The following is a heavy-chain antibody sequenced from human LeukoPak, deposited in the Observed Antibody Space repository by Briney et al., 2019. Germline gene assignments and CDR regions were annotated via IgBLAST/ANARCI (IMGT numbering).Heavy chain of an antibody. Sequence: GGSLRLSCAASGFTFSSYGMYWVRQAPGKGLEWVSAISGSGGSTYYADSVKGRFTISRDNSKNTLYLQMNSLRAEDTAVYYCAKDTDYYDSSGYRYWGQGTLVTVSS. J-gene: IGHJ4*02. D-gene: IGHD3-22*01. V-gene: IGHV3-23*01. CDR3: AKDTDYYDSSGYRY. CDR2: ISGSGGST. CDR1: GFTFSSYG.